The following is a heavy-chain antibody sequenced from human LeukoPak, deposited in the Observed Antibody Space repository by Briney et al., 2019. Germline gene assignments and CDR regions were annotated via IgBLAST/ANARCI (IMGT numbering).Heavy chain of an antibody. CDR2: ISGDGGST. Sequence: GGSLRLSCAASGFTFDDYAMHWVRQAPGKGLEWVSLISGDGGSTYYADSVKGRFTISRDNSKNSLYLQMNSLRTEDTALYYSAKDPGEGNGAFDIWGQGTMVTVSS. D-gene: IGHD2-21*01. J-gene: IGHJ3*02. CDR3: AKDPGEGNGAFDI. V-gene: IGHV3-43*02. CDR1: GFTFDDYA.